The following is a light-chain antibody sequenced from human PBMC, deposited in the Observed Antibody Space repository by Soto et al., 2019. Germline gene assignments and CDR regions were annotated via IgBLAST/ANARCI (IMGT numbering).Light chain of an antibody. CDR3: SSYAGSNNFV. CDR1: SSDVGGYNY. CDR2: EVS. V-gene: IGLV2-8*01. Sequence: QSVLTQPPSASGSPGQSVTISCTGTSSDVGGYNYVSWYQQHPSKAPKLMIYEVSKRPSGVPDRFSGSKSGNTASLTVSGLQAEDEADYYCSSYAGSNNFVFGGGTKVTVL. J-gene: IGLJ3*02.